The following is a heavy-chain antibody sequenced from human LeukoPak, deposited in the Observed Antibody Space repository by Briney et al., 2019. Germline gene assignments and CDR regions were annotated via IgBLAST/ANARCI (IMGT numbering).Heavy chain of an antibody. CDR2: ISGDGDST. J-gene: IGHJ6*02. CDR1: GFTSTSYA. CDR3: AKDSRFSKYVNYSYGMDV. V-gene: IGHV3-23*01. Sequence: GGSLRLSCAASGFTSTSYAMNWVRQAPGKGLEWVSAISGDGDSTYYADSVKRRFTISRGHIKNTVFLQMHSLRVDDTAVYYCAKDSRFSKYVNYSYGMDVWGQGTTVTVSS. D-gene: IGHD6-13*01.